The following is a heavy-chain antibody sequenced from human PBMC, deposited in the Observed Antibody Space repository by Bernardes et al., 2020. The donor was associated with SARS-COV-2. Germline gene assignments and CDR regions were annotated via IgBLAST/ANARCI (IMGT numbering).Heavy chain of an antibody. D-gene: IGHD6-19*01. CDR1: GYTFSGYF. CDR2: INPNRGDT. J-gene: IGHJ1*01. V-gene: IGHV1-2*02. CDR3: ARVRSSGWSPEYFQD. Sequence: ASVKVSCKASGYTFSGYFIHWVRQAPGQGLEWMGWINPNRGDTNYAQKFQGRVTMTRDRSISTAYMELSRLRSDDTAVYYCARVRSSGWSPEYFQDWGQGTLVTVSS.